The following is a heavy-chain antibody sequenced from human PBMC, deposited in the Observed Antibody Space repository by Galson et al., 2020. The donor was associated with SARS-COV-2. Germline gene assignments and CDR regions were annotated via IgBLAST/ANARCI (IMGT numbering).Heavy chain of an antibody. CDR1: GGSISSSSYY. J-gene: IGHJ6*02. D-gene: IGHD3-22*01. Sequence: SETLSLTCTVSGGSISSSSYYWGWIRQPPGKGLEWIGSIYYSGSTYYNPSLKSRVTISVDTSKNQFSLKLSSVTAADTAVYYCARLMDSSGYYPYYYYGMDVWGQGTTVTVSS. CDR2: IYYSGST. V-gene: IGHV4-39*01. CDR3: ARLMDSSGYYPYYYYGMDV.